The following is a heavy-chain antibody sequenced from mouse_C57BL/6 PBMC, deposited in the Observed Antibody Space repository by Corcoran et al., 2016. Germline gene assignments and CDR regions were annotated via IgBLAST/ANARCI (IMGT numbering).Heavy chain of an antibody. CDR3: ARAPFGNFDG. CDR1: GYSITSGYY. CDR2: ISYEGSN. D-gene: IGHD3-1*01. J-gene: IGHJ1*03. Sequence: DVQLQESGPGLVKPSQSLSLTCSVTGYSITSGYYWNWIRQFPGNKLEWMGYISYEGSNNYNPSLKNRISITRDKNKNQFFLQLNSVTTEATATYYCARAPFGNFDGWGTGTTFTVAS. V-gene: IGHV3-6*01.